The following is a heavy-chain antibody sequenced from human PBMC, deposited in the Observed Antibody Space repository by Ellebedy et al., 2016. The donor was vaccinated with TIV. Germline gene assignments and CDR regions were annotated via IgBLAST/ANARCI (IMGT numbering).Heavy chain of an antibody. V-gene: IGHV4-39*07. CDR2: IYHSGST. D-gene: IGHD3-22*01. J-gene: IGHJ4*02. CDR1: GGSISSSSYY. Sequence: SETLSLTXTVSGGSISSSSYYWGWIRQPPGKGLEWIGSIYHSGSTYYNPSLKSRVTISVDTSKNQFSLKLSSVTAADTAVYYCARVDYYDSSGYFPVDYWGQGTLVTVSS. CDR3: ARVDYYDSSGYFPVDY.